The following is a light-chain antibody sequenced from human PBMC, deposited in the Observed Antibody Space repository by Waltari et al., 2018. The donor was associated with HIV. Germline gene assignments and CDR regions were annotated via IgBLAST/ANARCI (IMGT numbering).Light chain of an antibody. V-gene: IGKV3-20*01. Sequence: EIALTQSPRTLSLSPGDGGTFFGRGSRAIDSSHLAWYQHKPGQSPRLLIYGGSVRATDVPDRFSGSVSGTDLTLSIARVEPEDFAVYYCQQFDMLPETYGQGTKVE. CDR1: RAIDSSH. J-gene: IGKJ1*01. CDR3: QQFDMLPET. CDR2: GGS.